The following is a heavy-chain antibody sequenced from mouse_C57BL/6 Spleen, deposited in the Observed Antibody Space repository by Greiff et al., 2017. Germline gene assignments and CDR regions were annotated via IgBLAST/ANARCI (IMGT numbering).Heavy chain of an antibody. CDR3: ASDPLVYGSSSWYFDV. CDR1: GYTFTSYD. Sequence: QVHVQQSGPELVKPGASVKLSCKASGYTFTSYDINWVKQRPGQGLERIGWIYPRDGSTKYNEKFKGKATLTADTSSSTAFMDLHSLTSEDSAVYFFASDPLVYGSSSWYFDVWGTGTTVTVSS. J-gene: IGHJ1*03. V-gene: IGHV1-85*01. D-gene: IGHD1-1*01. CDR2: IYPRDGST.